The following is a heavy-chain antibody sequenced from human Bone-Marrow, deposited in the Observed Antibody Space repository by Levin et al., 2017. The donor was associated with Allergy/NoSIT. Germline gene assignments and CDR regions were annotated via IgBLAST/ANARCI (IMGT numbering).Heavy chain of an antibody. D-gene: IGHD6-25*01. CDR3: ASARLLSSFDY. CDR1: GGSISSDTYS. Sequence: SETLSLTCAVSGGSISSDTYSWTWIRQPPGKGLEWIGYIYHSGTTYYNPSLKSRVTMSVDGSKNQFPLRLTSVTAADTAMYYCASARLLSSFDYWGQGTLVIVSS. CDR2: IYHSGTT. J-gene: IGHJ4*02. V-gene: IGHV4-30-2*01.